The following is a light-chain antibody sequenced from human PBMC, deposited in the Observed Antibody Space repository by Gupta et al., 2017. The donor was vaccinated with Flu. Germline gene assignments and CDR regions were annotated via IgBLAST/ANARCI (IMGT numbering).Light chain of an antibody. CDR1: NLGNKY. CDR2: QDF. V-gene: IGLV3-1*01. CDR3: QAGDTGTSVV. Sequence: SYELTQPPSVSVSPGQTATLTCSGDNLGNKYTCWYQQKAGQSPVLVIYQDFKRPSGIPERFSGSNSGRTATLTISGTQTMDEAVYYCQAGDTGTSVVFGGGTKLTVL. J-gene: IGLJ2*01.